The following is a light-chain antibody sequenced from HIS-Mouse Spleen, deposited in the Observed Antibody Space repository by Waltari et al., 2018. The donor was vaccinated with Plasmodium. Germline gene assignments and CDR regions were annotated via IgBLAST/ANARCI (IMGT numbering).Light chain of an antibody. Sequence: QSALTQPASVSGSPGQSITISCTGTRSYAGGYNYVSWYQQHPGKAPKLMIYEVSNRPSGVSNRFSGSKSGNTASLTISGLQAEDEADYYCSSYTSSSTRVFGGGTKLTVL. V-gene: IGLV2-14*01. CDR3: SSYTSSSTRV. CDR2: EVS. J-gene: IGLJ2*01. CDR1: RSYAGGYNY.